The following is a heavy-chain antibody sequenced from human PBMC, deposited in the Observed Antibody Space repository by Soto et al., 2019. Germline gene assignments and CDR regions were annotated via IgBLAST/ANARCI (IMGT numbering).Heavy chain of an antibody. CDR2: IHHSGST. V-gene: IGHV4-34*01. D-gene: IGHD2-15*01. CDR3: ASPGYCSDGTCYPDY. J-gene: IGHJ4*02. Sequence: SETLSLTCAVYGGSLSGSYWTWIRQPPGTGLEWIGEIHHSGSTYYNPSLKSRVTLSVDTSKNQFSLKLNSVTAADTAVYYCASPGYCSDGTCYPDYWGQGTLVTVSS. CDR1: GGSLSGSY.